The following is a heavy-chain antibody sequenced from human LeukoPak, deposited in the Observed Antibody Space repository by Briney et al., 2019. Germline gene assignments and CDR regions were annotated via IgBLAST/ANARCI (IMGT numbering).Heavy chain of an antibody. V-gene: IGHV3-48*01. CDR3: ARVDGTSDAFDI. J-gene: IGHJ3*02. CDR2: ISSSSTI. Sequence: GGSLRLSCAASGFTFSSYSMNWVRQAPGKGLEWVSYISSSSTIYYADSVKGRFTISRDNAKNSLYLQMNSLRAEDTAVYYCARVDGTSDAFDIWGQGTMVTVSS. CDR1: GFTFSSYS. D-gene: IGHD3-9*01.